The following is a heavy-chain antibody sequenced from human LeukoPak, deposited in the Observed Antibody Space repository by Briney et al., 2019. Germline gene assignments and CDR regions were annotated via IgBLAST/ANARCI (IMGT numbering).Heavy chain of an antibody. Sequence: ASVKVSCKASGYPFTGYYMHWVRQAPGQGLEWMGWINPNSGGTNFAQKFQGRVTMTRDTSISTVYMEVSRLRSDDTAVYYCARSFTVTTTLDFDFWGQGTLVTVSS. CDR1: GYPFTGYY. D-gene: IGHD4-17*01. J-gene: IGHJ4*02. CDR2: INPNSGGT. CDR3: ARSFTVTTTLDFDF. V-gene: IGHV1-2*02.